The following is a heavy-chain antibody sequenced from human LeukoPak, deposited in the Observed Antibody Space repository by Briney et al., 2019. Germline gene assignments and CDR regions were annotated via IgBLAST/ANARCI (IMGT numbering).Heavy chain of an antibody. Sequence: ASETLSLTCTVSGVSISSSNSYWGWIRQPPGKGLERIGSIYYSGSTHYTPSLKSRVTISVDTSKNQFSLRLSSVTAADTAVYYCARPLRADDSSVYWGYWGQGTLVTVSS. V-gene: IGHV4-39*01. D-gene: IGHD3-22*01. J-gene: IGHJ4*02. CDR1: GVSISSSNSY. CDR2: IYYSGST. CDR3: ARPLRADDSSVYWGY.